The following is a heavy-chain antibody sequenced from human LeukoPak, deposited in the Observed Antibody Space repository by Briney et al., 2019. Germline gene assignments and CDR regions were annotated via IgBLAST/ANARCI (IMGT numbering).Heavy chain of an antibody. CDR3: AKGVVVRGPLYFDY. Sequence: GGSLRLSCAASGLTFSRNSMNWVRQAPGKGLEWVASIKQDGSDKYYVDSVKGRCTISRDNAKKSLYLQMNSLRAEDTAVYYCAKGVVVRGPLYFDYWGQGTLVTVSS. D-gene: IGHD3-10*01. CDR2: IKQDGSDK. V-gene: IGHV3-7*03. J-gene: IGHJ4*02. CDR1: GLTFSRNS.